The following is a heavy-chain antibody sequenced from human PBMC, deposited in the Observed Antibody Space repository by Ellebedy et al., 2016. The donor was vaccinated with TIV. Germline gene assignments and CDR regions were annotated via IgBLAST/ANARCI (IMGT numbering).Heavy chain of an antibody. V-gene: IGHV1-69*06. CDR2: IIPIFGTA. J-gene: IGHJ6*02. CDR3: ARDGYSALMDV. Sequence: ASVKVSXKASGGTFSSYAISWVRQAPGQGLEWMGGIIPIFGTANYAQKFQGRVTITADKSTSTAYMELSSLRSEDTAVYYCARDGYSALMDVWGQGTTVTVSS. CDR1: GGTFSSYA. D-gene: IGHD6-13*01.